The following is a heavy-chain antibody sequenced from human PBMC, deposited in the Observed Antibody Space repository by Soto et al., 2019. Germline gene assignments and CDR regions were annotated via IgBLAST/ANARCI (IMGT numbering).Heavy chain of an antibody. D-gene: IGHD4-17*01. V-gene: IGHV5-51*01. Sequence: PGESLKISCKGSGYSFTSYWIGWVRQMPGKGLEWMGIIYPGDSDTRYSPSFQGQVTISADKSISTAYLQWSSLKASDTAMYYCASHSPLYGYYVGMDVWGQGTTVTVSS. CDR3: ASHSPLYGYYVGMDV. CDR2: IYPGDSDT. CDR1: GYSFTSYW. J-gene: IGHJ6*02.